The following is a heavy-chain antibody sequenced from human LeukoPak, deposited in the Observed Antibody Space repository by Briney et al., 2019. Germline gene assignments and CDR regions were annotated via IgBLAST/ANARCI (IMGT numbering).Heavy chain of an antibody. V-gene: IGHV4-31*03. CDR1: GGSISSGGYY. CDR3: ARVGSGYSSSSYYYYYMDV. CDR2: IYYSGST. D-gene: IGHD6-6*01. J-gene: IGHJ6*03. Sequence: SETLSLTCTVSGGSISSGGYYWSWIRQHPGQGLEWIGYIYYSGSTYYNPSLKSRVTISVDTSKNQFSLKLSSVTAADTAVYYCARVGSGYSSSSYYYYYMDVWGKGTTVTVSS.